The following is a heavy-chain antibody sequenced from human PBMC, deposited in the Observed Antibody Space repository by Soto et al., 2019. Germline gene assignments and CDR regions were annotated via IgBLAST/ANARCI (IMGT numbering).Heavy chain of an antibody. V-gene: IGHV3-23*01. Sequence: GGSLRLSCAASGFTFSSYAMSWVRQAPGKGLEWVSAISGSGGSTYYADSVKGRFTISRDNSKNTLYLQMNSLRAEDTAVYYCAKTARSLWFGELPGPVDYWGQGTLVTVSS. CDR1: GFTFSSYA. CDR3: AKTARSLWFGELPGPVDY. D-gene: IGHD3-10*01. J-gene: IGHJ4*02. CDR2: ISGSGGST.